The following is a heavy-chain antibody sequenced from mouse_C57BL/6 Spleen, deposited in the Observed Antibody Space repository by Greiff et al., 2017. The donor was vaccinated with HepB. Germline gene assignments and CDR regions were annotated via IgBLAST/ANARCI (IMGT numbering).Heavy chain of an antibody. CDR2: IHPNSGST. J-gene: IGHJ4*01. Sequence: VQLQQPGAELVKPGASVKLSCKASGYTFTSYWMHWVKQRPGQGLEWIGMIHPNSGSTNYNEKFKSKATLTVDKCSSTAYMQLSSLTSEDSAVYYCASFSFYAMDYWGQGTSVTVSS. CDR1: GYTFTSYW. D-gene: IGHD2-12*01. CDR3: ASFSFYAMDY. V-gene: IGHV1-64*01.